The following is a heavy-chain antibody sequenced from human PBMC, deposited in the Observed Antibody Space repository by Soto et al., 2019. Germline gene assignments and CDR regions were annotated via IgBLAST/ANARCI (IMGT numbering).Heavy chain of an antibody. CDR1: GDSIASSDYY. CDR3: VSLLFV. D-gene: IGHD3-16*01. CDR2: VSYPGAS. J-gene: IGHJ4*02. V-gene: IGHV4-39*01. Sequence: QLQLQESGPGLVKPSETLSLTCTVSGDSIASSDYYWGWIRQPPGKGLAWIGSVSYPGASYYSPSLKSRISISVDTSKNQCSLRLSSVTAADTAVYYCVSLLFVWGQGTPVTASS.